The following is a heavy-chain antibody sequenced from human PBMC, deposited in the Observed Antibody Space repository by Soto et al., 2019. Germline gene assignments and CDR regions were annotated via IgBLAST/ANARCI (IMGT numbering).Heavy chain of an antibody. CDR2: IIPIFGTP. J-gene: IGHJ4*02. CDR1: GGTFSDYA. D-gene: IGHD3-10*01. CDR3: ARGAVTMTRGVSLNY. Sequence: QVQLVQSGAEVKKPGSSVKVSCKASGGTFSDYAISWLRQAPGLGLEWMGGIIPIFGTPNYGQKFQGRVTITAHESTNTAHMELSSLRFDDTALYYCARGAVTMTRGVSLNYWGQGTLVTVSS. V-gene: IGHV1-69*01.